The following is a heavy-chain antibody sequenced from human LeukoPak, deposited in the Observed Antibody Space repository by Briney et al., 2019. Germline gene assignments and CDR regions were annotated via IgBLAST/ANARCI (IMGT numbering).Heavy chain of an antibody. Sequence: PSETLSLTCNVSGASMSNYYWVWIRQPPGKGLEWIGEINHSGSTNYNPSLKSRVTISLDTSKSQFSLKVRYVTAADTAVYYCARGLNDSWTGENYWGQGTLVTVSS. CDR1: GASMSNYY. D-gene: IGHD3-3*01. CDR3: ARGLNDSWTGENY. V-gene: IGHV4-34*01. J-gene: IGHJ4*02. CDR2: INHSGST.